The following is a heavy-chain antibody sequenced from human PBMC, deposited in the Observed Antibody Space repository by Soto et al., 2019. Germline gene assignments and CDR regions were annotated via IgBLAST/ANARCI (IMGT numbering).Heavy chain of an antibody. V-gene: IGHV4-31*03. CDR2: IYYSGST. CDR1: GGSISSGGYY. CDR3: ARDLWSGCQD. D-gene: IGHD3-3*01. Sequence: SETLSLTCTVSGGSISSGGYYWSWIRQHPGKGLEWIGYIYYSGSTYYNPSLKSRVTISVDTSKNQFSLKLSSVTAADTAVYYCARDLWSGCQDWGQGTLVTVSS. J-gene: IGHJ4*02.